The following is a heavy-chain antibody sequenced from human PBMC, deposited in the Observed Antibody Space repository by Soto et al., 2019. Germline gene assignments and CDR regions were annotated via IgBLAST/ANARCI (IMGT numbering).Heavy chain of an antibody. D-gene: IGHD5-12*01. V-gene: IGHV4-38-2*01. CDR1: GYPISSGYY. J-gene: IGHJ4*02. CDR3: ARSSGYVPGGY. Sequence: SETLSLTCAVSGYPISSGYYWGWIRQPPGKGLEWIGIIHHSGSTYYNPSLRSRITISVDTSKNQFSLKMPSVTAADTAVYYCARSSGYVPGGYWGQGILVTVSS. CDR2: IHHSGST.